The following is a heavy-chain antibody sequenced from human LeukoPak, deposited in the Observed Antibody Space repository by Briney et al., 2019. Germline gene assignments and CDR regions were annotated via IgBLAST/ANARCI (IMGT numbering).Heavy chain of an antibody. CDR2: ISYDGSNK. CDR3: AKETTANYYYYGMDV. J-gene: IGHJ6*02. V-gene: IGHV3-30*18. D-gene: IGHD1-1*01. Sequence: GGSLRLSCAASGFTFSSYGMHWGRQAPGKGLEWVAVISYDGSNKYYADSVKGRFTISRDNSKNTLYLQMNSLRAEDTAVYYCAKETTANYYYYGMDVWGQGTTVTVSS. CDR1: GFTFSSYG.